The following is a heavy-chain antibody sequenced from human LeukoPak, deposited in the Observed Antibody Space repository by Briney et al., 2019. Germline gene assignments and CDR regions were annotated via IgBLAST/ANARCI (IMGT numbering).Heavy chain of an antibody. D-gene: IGHD3-3*01. CDR3: ARGRVIYDFWSGQNSADY. J-gene: IGHJ4*02. V-gene: IGHV4-34*01. CDR1: GGSFSGYY. Sequence: SETLSLTCAVYGGSFSGYYWSWIRQPPGKGLEWIGEINHSGSTNYNPSLKSRVTISVDTSKNQFSLKLSPVTAAHTAMYYCARGRVIYDFWSGQNSADYWGQGTLVTVFS. CDR2: INHSGST.